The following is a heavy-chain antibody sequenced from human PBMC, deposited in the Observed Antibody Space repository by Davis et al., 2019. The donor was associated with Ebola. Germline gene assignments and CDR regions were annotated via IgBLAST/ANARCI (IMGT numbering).Heavy chain of an antibody. J-gene: IGHJ6*02. CDR1: GFTFSSYS. CDR3: ARDLKQQLVALYYYYYGMDV. V-gene: IGHV3-21*01. CDR2: ISSSSSYI. Sequence: GGSLRLSCAASGFTFSSYSMNWVRQAPGKGLEWVSSISSSSSYIYYADSVKGRFTISRDNAKNSLYLQMNSLRAEDTAVYYCARDLKQQLVALYYYYYGMDVWGQGTTVTVSS. D-gene: IGHD6-13*01.